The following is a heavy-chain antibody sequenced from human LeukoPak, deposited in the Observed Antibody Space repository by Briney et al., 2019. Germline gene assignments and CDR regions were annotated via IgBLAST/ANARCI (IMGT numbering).Heavy chain of an antibody. Sequence: GGSLRLSCEASGFTFSSYAMSWVRQAPGKGLEWVSAISGSGGSTYYADSVKGRFTISRDNSKNTLYPQMNSLRAEDTAVYYCAKGVLSYDSSGYYYVANAEYFQHWGQGTLVTVSS. D-gene: IGHD3-22*01. CDR2: ISGSGGST. CDR3: AKGVLSYDSSGYYYVANAEYFQH. V-gene: IGHV3-23*01. J-gene: IGHJ1*01. CDR1: GFTFSSYA.